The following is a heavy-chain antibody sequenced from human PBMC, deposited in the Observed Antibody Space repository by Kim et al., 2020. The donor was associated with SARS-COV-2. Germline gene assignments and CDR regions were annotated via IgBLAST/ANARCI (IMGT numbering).Heavy chain of an antibody. J-gene: IGHJ4*02. V-gene: IGHV3-7*01. CDR3: ARTHYGDYV. CDR1: GFTFSTYW. CDR2: INQGGTGK. Sequence: GGSLRLSCAASGFTFSTYWMPWVRQTPGKGLEWVSNINQGGTGKDYVDSVKGRFTISRDNAKNSLFLDVNSLRVEDTAVYYCARTHYGDYVWGQGTLVTASS. D-gene: IGHD4-17*01.